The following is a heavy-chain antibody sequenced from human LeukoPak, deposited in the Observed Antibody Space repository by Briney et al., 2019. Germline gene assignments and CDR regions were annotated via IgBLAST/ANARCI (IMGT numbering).Heavy chain of an antibody. CDR3: ASCGYSGYVIDY. D-gene: IGHD5-12*01. CDR2: MFYSGRT. Sequence: SETLSLTCTVSGGSITGSSYYWGWIRQPPGKGLEWIGNMFYSGRTYYNAALKSRVTISGDTSKNQFSLKLSSVTAADTAVYYCASCGYSGYVIDYWGQGALVTVSS. V-gene: IGHV4-39*01. CDR1: GGSITGSSYY. J-gene: IGHJ4*02.